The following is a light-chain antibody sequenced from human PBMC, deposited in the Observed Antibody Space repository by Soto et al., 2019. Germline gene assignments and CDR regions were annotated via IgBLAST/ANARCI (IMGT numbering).Light chain of an antibody. CDR2: DAS. Sequence: EIVLTQSPATLSLSPGERATLSCRARQSVSSYLAWYQQKPGQAPRLLIYDASNRATGIPARFSGSGSGTDFTLTISSLEPEDFAVYYCQQRSNFITFGQGTRLEIK. CDR1: QSVSSY. V-gene: IGKV3-11*01. J-gene: IGKJ5*01. CDR3: QQRSNFIT.